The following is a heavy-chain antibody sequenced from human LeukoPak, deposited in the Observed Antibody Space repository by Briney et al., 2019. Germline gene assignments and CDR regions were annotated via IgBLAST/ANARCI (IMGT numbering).Heavy chain of an antibody. CDR1: GFTFNTYG. CDR3: AKSGSYASAWYAGDRFDP. D-gene: IGHD6-19*01. J-gene: IGHJ5*02. CDR2: ISDSSGTI. V-gene: IGHV3-23*01. Sequence: PGGSLRLSCAASGFTFNTYGMSWVRQAPGKGLGWVSSISDSSGTIYYADSVKGRFAISRDNSKNTLYLQMNSLRAEDTAVYYCAKSGSYASAWYAGDRFDPWGQGTLVTVSS.